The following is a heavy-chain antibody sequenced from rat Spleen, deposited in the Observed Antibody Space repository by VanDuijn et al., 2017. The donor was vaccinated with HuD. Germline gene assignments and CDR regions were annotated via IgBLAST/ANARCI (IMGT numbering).Heavy chain of an antibody. J-gene: IGHJ2*01. V-gene: IGHV5-29*01. CDR3: ARRHYGYTDYFDY. Sequence: EVQLVESGGGLVRPGGSLKLSCSVSGFTFSDFFMAWVRQAPTKGLEWVATISYDGSSTYYRDSVKGRFTISRDNAESTLYLQMDSLRSEDTATYYCARRHYGYTDYFDYWGQGVMVTVSS. CDR2: ISYDGSST. D-gene: IGHD1-9*01. CDR1: GFTFSDFF.